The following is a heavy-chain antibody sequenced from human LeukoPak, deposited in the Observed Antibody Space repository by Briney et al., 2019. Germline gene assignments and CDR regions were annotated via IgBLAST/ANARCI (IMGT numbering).Heavy chain of an antibody. J-gene: IGHJ5*02. CDR2: MNPNSGNT. CDR1: GYTFPSYD. CDR3: ARAVAGTGDWFDP. Sequence: ASVKVSCKASGYTFPSYDINWVRQATGQGLEWMGWMNPNSGNTGYAQKFQGRVTITRNTSISTAYMELSSLRSEDTAVYYCARAVAGTGDWFDPWGQGTLVTVSS. V-gene: IGHV1-8*03. D-gene: IGHD6-19*01.